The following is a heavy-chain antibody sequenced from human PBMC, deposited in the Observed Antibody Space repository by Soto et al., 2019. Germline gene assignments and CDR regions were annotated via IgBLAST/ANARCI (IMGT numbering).Heavy chain of an antibody. V-gene: IGHV3-48*02. D-gene: IGHD6-19*01. CDR1: GFIFSVYS. Sequence: EVQLVESGGGLVEPGGSLRLSCAASGFIFSVYSMTWVRQAPGKGLEWVSYISAGSNTIYYRDSVKGRFTISRDNAKNSLCLQMNSLRDEDTAVYYCARDSGVTGADDYWGQGTLVTVSS. CDR3: ARDSGVTGADDY. J-gene: IGHJ4*02. CDR2: ISAGSNTI.